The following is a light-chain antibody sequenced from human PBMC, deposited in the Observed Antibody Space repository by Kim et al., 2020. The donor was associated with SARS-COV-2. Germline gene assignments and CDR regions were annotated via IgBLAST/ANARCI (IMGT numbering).Light chain of an antibody. CDR2: DAS. CDR1: QDIKIY. J-gene: IGKJ5*01. Sequence: DIQMTQSPSSLSASIGDRVTITCQASQDIKIYLNWYQHKTGKAPKVLIYDASFLEAGVPSRFSGSGSGTHFTLTISSLQPEDFATDYCQQFEDLPCTFGQGTRLEIK. CDR3: QQFEDLPCT. V-gene: IGKV1-33*01.